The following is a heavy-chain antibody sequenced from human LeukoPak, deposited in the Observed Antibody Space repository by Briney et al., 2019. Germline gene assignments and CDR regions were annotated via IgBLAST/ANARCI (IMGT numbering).Heavy chain of an antibody. V-gene: IGHV3-64*01. CDR1: GFTFSSYA. D-gene: IGHD1-1*01. Sequence: PGGSLRLSCAASGFTFSSYAMHWVRQAPGKGLEYVSAISSNGGSTYYANSVKGRFTISRDNSKNTLYLQMGSLRAEDMAVYYCARGAQLERPHAFDIWGRGTMVTVSS. J-gene: IGHJ3*02. CDR2: ISSNGGST. CDR3: ARGAQLERPHAFDI.